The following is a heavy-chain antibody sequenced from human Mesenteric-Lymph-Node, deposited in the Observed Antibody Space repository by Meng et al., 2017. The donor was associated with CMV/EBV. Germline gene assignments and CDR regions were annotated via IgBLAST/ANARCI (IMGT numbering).Heavy chain of an antibody. Sequence: GGSLRLSCAASGFTFDNYAMNWVRQAPGKGLEWLSSISVSTTDIYYADSVKGRFTISRDNAKNSLSLQMNSLRAEDTAVYYCARGYRYYSGSRSDYVVEAFDIWGQGTMVTVSS. CDR2: ISVSTTDI. J-gene: IGHJ3*02. CDR1: GFTFDNYA. V-gene: IGHV3-21*01. CDR3: ARGYRYYSGSRSDYVVEAFDI. D-gene: IGHD3-10*01.